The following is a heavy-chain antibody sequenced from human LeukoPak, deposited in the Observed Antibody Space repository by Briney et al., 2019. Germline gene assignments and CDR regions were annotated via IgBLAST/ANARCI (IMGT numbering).Heavy chain of an antibody. Sequence: GSLRLSCAASGFTFSSYWMSWVRQPPGKGLEWIGEINHSGSTNYNPSLKSRVTISVDTSKNQFSLKLSSVTAADTAVYYCARPRDCSGGSCDKSDAFDIWGQGTMVTVSS. V-gene: IGHV4-34*01. CDR2: INHSGST. D-gene: IGHD2-15*01. CDR1: GFTFSSYW. CDR3: ARPRDCSGGSCDKSDAFDI. J-gene: IGHJ3*02.